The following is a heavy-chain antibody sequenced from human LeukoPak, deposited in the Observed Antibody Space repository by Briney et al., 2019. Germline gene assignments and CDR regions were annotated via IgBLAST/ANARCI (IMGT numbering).Heavy chain of an antibody. V-gene: IGHV1-46*01. CDR2: INPSGGST. J-gene: IGHJ3*02. CDR1: GYTFTSYG. D-gene: IGHD2-8*01. Sequence: ASVKVSCKASGYTFTSYGISWVRQAPGQGLEWMGIINPSGGSTSYAQKFQGRVTMTRDTSTSTVYMELSSLRSEDTAVYYCARGRRGVDGAFDIWGQGTMVTVSS. CDR3: ARGRRGVDGAFDI.